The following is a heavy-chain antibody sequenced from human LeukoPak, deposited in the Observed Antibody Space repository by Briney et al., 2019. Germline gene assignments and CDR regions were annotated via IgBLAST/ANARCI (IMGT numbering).Heavy chain of an antibody. CDR2: ISSSSSTI. CDR3: AKDAYYGSGSSLDY. J-gene: IGHJ4*02. V-gene: IGHV3-48*04. Sequence: GGSLRLSCAASGFTFSSYSMNWVRQAPGKGLEWVSYISSSSSTIYYADSVKGRFTISRDNAKNSLYLQMNSLRAEDTALYYCAKDAYYGSGSSLDYWGQGTLVTVSS. CDR1: GFTFSSYS. D-gene: IGHD3-10*01.